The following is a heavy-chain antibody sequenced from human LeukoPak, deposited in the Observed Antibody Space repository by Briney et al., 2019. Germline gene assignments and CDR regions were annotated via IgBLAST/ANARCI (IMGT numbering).Heavy chain of an antibody. Sequence: GRSLRLSCAASGFTFSSYGMHWVRQAPGKGLEWVAVISYDGSNKYYADSVKGRFTISRDNSKNTLYLQMNSLRAEDTAVYYCAKDLRAVAGPEAFDIWGQGTMVTVSS. CDR3: AKDLRAVAGPEAFDI. J-gene: IGHJ3*02. V-gene: IGHV3-30*18. D-gene: IGHD6-19*01. CDR2: ISYDGSNK. CDR1: GFTFSSYG.